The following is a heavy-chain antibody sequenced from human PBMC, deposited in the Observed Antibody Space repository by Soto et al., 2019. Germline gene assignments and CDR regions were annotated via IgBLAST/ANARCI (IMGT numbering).Heavy chain of an antibody. J-gene: IGHJ6*03. Sequence: SETLSLTCAVYGGSFSGYYWSWIRQPPGKGLEWIGEINHSGSTNYNPFLKSRVTISVDTSKNQFSLKLSSVTAADTAVYYCARGSAAAAPYYYYYMDVWGKGTTVTVSS. CDR3: ARGSAAAAPYYYYYMDV. CDR2: INHSGST. CDR1: GGSFSGYY. V-gene: IGHV4-34*01. D-gene: IGHD6-13*01.